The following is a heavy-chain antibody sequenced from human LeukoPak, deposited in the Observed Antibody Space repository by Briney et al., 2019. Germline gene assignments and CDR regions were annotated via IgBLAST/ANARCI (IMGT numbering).Heavy chain of an antibody. V-gene: IGHV3-30*02. Sequence: PGGSLRLSCAASGFTFSSYGMHWVRQAPGKGLEWVAFIRYDGGNKYYADSVKGRFTISRDNAKNSLYLQMNSLRAEDTAVYYCARDSSRFDFWGQGTLVTVSS. CDR1: GFTFSSYG. CDR3: ARDSSRFDF. J-gene: IGHJ5*01. CDR2: IRYDGGNK.